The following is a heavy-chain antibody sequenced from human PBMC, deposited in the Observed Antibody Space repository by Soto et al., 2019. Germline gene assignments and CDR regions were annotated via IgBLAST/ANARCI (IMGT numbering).Heavy chain of an antibody. CDR2: IYHSGST. J-gene: IGHJ4*02. V-gene: IGHV4-4*02. Sequence: PSETLSLSCAVTGGSISSSNWWSWVRQPPGKGLEWIGEIYHSGSTNYNPTLKSRLTISVDKSKNQFSLKLSSVTAADTAVYYCARDDVAAAGTGVGYWGQGTLVTVSS. CDR3: ARDDVAAAGTGVGY. CDR1: GGSISSSNW. D-gene: IGHD6-13*01.